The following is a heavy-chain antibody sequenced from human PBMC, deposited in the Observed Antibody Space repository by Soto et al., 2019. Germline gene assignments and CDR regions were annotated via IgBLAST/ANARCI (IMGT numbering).Heavy chain of an antibody. D-gene: IGHD3-22*01. Sequence: PGGSLRLSCAASGFTFSSYSMNWVRQAPGKGLEWVSSISSSSSYIYYADSVKGRFTISRDNAKNALYLQMKSLRAEDTAVYYCARDSVVMEFYYYYYGMDVWGQGTMVTVSS. V-gene: IGHV3-21*01. CDR2: ISSSSSYI. CDR3: ARDSVVMEFYYYYYGMDV. J-gene: IGHJ6*02. CDR1: GFTFSSYS.